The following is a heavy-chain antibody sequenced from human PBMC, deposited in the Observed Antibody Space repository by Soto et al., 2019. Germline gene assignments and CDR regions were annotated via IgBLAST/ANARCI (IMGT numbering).Heavy chain of an antibody. CDR2: ISGTSRFI. D-gene: IGHD1-26*01. CDR1: GFTFSSYS. Sequence: GGSLRLSCVASGFTFSSYSMNWVRQAPGKGLEWVSSISGTSRFIYYRDSMKGRFTISRDNAKNSLYLQMNSLRAEDTAVYYCVRNGMLGAMEDWGQGTTVTSP. V-gene: IGHV3-21*06. J-gene: IGHJ6*02. CDR3: VRNGMLGAMED.